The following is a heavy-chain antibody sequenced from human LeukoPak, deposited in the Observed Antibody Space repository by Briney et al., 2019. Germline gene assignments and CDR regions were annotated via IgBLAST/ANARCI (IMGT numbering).Heavy chain of an antibody. V-gene: IGHV1-18*01. D-gene: IGHD6-13*01. CDR1: GYTFTSYG. CDR2: ISAYNGNT. Sequence: ASVKVSCKASGYTFTSYGISWVRQAPGQGLEWMGWISAYNGNTNYAQKLQGRVTMTTDTSTSTAYMELRSLRSDDTAVYYCARDQIPVAAAGTGPWALSSSSFDYWGQGTLVTVSS. J-gene: IGHJ4*02. CDR3: ARDQIPVAAAGTGPWALSSSSFDY.